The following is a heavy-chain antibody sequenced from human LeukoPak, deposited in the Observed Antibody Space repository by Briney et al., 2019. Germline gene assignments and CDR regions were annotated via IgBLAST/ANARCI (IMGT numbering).Heavy chain of an antibody. D-gene: IGHD6-19*01. CDR1: GFTFSSYS. CDR2: ISSSSNTI. V-gene: IGHV3-48*01. J-gene: IGHJ4*02. Sequence: GGSLRLSCAASGFTFSSYSMNWVRQAPGKGLEWVSYISSSSNTIYYADSVKGRFTISRDNAKNSLYLQMNSLRAEDTAVYYCARDQSSGWYFDYFDYWGQGTLVTVSS. CDR3: ARDQSSGWYFDYFDY.